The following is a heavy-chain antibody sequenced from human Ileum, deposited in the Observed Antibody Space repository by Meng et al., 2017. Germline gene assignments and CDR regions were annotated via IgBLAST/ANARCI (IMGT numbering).Heavy chain of an antibody. Sequence: QVALQQSGPCLGRPSRTLSLTCSVSGDSVISGSYYWNWIRQSAGKGLEWIGYINYSGTAYYNASLGSRVSMSIDTSKNQFSLKLTSVTAADTAVYYCTRDQTSNGWGSFDSWGQGTLVTVSS. D-gene: IGHD7-27*01. CDR2: INYSGTA. CDR1: GDSVISGSYY. CDR3: TRDQTSNGWGSFDS. J-gene: IGHJ4*02. V-gene: IGHV4-61*01.